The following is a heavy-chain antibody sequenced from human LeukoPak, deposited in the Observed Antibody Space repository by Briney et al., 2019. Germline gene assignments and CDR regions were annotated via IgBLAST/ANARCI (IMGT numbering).Heavy chain of an antibody. J-gene: IGHJ4*02. V-gene: IGHV3-30*03. CDR3: ARGPGSDYYDSSGYVFDY. Sequence: GGSLRLSCAASGFTFSSYGMHWVRQAPGKGLEWVAVISYDGSNKYYADSVKGRFTISRDNSKNTLYLQMNSLRAEDTAVYYCARGPGSDYYDSSGYVFDYWGQGTLVTVSS. CDR2: ISYDGSNK. D-gene: IGHD3-22*01. CDR1: GFTFSSYG.